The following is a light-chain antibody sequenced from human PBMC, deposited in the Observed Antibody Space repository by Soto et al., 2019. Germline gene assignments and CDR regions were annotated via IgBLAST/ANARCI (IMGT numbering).Light chain of an antibody. CDR1: SSDVGGFNY. CDR2: DVT. V-gene: IGLV2-14*03. Sequence: QSALTQPASGSGFPGQSITISCTGTSSDVGGFNYVSWYQQHPGKAPKLMIYDVTNRPSGVSYRFSGSKSGNTASLTISGLQAEDEADYYCNSYTSSSTYVFGTGTKVTVL. J-gene: IGLJ1*01. CDR3: NSYTSSSTYV.